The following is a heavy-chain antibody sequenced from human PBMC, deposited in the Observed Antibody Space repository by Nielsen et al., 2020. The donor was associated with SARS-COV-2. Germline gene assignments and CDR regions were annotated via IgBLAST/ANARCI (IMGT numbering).Heavy chain of an antibody. V-gene: IGHV4-59*12. D-gene: IGHD2-8*01. CDR1: GGSISSYY. Sequence: SETLSLTCTVSGGSISSYYWSWIRQPPGKGLEWIGYIYYSGSTYYNPSLKSRVTMSVDTSKNQFSLKLSSVTAVDTAVYYCARGGYCTNGVCQNWFDPWGQGTLVTVSS. CDR3: ARGGYCTNGVCQNWFDP. CDR2: IYYSGST. J-gene: IGHJ5*02.